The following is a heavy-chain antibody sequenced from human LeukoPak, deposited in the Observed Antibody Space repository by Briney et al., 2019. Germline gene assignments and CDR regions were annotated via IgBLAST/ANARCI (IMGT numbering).Heavy chain of an antibody. J-gene: IGHJ6*03. V-gene: IGHV1-18*01. Sequence: GASVKVSCKASGYTFTSYGISWVRQAPGQGLEWMGWISAYNGNTNYAQKFQGRVTITADKSTSTAYMELSSLRSEDTAVYYCARAYSSSSYMDVWGKGTTVTVSS. CDR3: ARAYSSSSYMDV. CDR1: GYTFTSYG. D-gene: IGHD6-6*01. CDR2: ISAYNGNT.